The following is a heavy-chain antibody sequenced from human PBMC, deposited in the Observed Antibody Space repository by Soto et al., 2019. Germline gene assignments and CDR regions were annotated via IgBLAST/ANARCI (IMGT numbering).Heavy chain of an antibody. CDR1: GFTFSSYG. J-gene: IGHJ3*02. D-gene: IGHD4-17*01. V-gene: IGHV3-30*03. Sequence: GGSLRLSCAASGFTFSSYGMHWVRQAPGKGLEWVAVISYDGSNKYYADSVKGRFTISRDNSKNTLYLQMNSLRAEDTAVYYCARSRVYGDYYGVRDAFDIWGQGTMVTVSS. CDR2: ISYDGSNK. CDR3: ARSRVYGDYYGVRDAFDI.